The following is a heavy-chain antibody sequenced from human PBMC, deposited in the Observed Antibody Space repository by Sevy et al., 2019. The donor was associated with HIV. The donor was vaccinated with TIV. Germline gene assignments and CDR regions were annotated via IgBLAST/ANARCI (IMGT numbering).Heavy chain of an antibody. CDR2: IYYNGRT. Sequence: SETLSLTCTVSGDSISGYYWSWIRQPPGKGLQWIGYIYYNGRTNYNPSLKRRVTISEDTSKNQFSLRLTSVTAADTAVYYCARAWSGYYYAMDFWGQGTTVTVSS. J-gene: IGHJ6*02. CDR1: GDSISGYY. CDR3: ARAWSGYYYAMDF. V-gene: IGHV4-59*01. D-gene: IGHD3-3*01.